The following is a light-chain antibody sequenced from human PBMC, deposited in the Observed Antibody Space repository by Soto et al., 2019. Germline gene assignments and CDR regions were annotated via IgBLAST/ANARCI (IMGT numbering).Light chain of an antibody. V-gene: IGKV3-15*01. Sequence: EIVLTQSPGTLSLSPGERATLSCRASQSVRSNFLAWYQQKPGQAPRLLIYGASTRATGIPARFSGSGSGTEFTLTITSLQSEDLAVYYCQQYHNWPRTFGQGTKVDIK. CDR3: QQYHNWPRT. CDR2: GAS. J-gene: IGKJ1*01. CDR1: QSVRSN.